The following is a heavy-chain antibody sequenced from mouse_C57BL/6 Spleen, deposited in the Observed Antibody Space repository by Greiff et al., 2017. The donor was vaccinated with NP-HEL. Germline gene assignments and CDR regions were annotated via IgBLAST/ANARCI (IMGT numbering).Heavy chain of an antibody. J-gene: IGHJ4*01. D-gene: IGHD1-1*01. V-gene: IGHV6-6*01. Sequence: DVMLVESGGGLVQPGGSMKLSCAASGFTFSDAWMDWVRRSPERGLEWVAEFRNKANNHATSYAESVKGRFTISRDDSKSSVYLQMNSLRAEDTGIYYCTSLYYGSSYAMDYWGQGTSVTVSS. CDR1: GFTFSDAW. CDR2: FRNKANNHAT. CDR3: TSLYYGSSYAMDY.